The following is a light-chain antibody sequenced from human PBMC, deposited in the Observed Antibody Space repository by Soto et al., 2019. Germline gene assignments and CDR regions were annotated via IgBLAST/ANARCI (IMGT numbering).Light chain of an antibody. CDR3: GSYTSTDSLI. CDR2: EVT. Sequence: QSALTQPASVSGSPGQSITISCTGSSNDVGGYNFVSWYQQHPGKAPKLLIYEVTNRPSGISDRFSGSRSGNTASLTISGLQPEDEADYYSGSYTSTDSLIFGGGTQLTVL. CDR1: SNDVGGYNF. J-gene: IGLJ2*01. V-gene: IGLV2-14*01.